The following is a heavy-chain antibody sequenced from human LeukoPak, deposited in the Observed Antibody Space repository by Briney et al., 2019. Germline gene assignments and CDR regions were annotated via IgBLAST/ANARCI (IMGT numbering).Heavy chain of an antibody. V-gene: IGHV1-69*13. J-gene: IGHJ4*02. CDR3: ARHSGYHSTMYLDY. CDR2: ITAIFRTT. CDR1: GGTFNSYA. D-gene: IGHD3-22*01. Sequence: GASVKVSCKPSGGTFNSYAISWVRQAPGQGLEWMGGITAIFRTTNYAQKFQGRVTITADESMSTVCMELSSLRSEDTAVYYCARHSGYHSTMYLDYWGQGTLVTVSS.